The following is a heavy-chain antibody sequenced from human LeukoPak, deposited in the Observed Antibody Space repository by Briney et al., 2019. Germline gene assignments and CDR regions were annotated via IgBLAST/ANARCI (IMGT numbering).Heavy chain of an antibody. CDR3: VRGHGGY. J-gene: IGHJ4*02. Sequence: SETLSLTCTVSGGSVSSSIYHWFWIRQPPGKGLEWIGFTYNGGSTYYNPSLKSRVTISVDMAKSQFSLKVMSVTAADTAVYYCVRGHGGYWGQGTLVTVSS. CDR1: GGSVSSSIYH. CDR2: TYNGGST. V-gene: IGHV4-61*01.